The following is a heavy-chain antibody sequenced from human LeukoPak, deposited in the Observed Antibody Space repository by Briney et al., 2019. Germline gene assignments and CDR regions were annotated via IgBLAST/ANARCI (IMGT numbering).Heavy chain of an antibody. CDR2: IYYSGST. D-gene: IGHD3-10*01. CDR1: GGSISSSSYY. J-gene: IGHJ4*02. V-gene: IGHV4-39*07. CDR3: ARDGYYYGSGSKNFDY. Sequence: SETLSLTCTVSGGSISSSSYYWGWIRQPPGKGLEWIGSIYYSGSTYYNPSLKSRVTISVDTSKNQFSLKLSSVTAADTAVYYCARDGYYYGSGSKNFDYWGQGTLVTVSS.